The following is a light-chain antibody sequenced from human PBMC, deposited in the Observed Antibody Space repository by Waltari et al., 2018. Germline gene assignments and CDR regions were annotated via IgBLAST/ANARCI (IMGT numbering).Light chain of an antibody. J-gene: IGLJ3*02. CDR1: RSDVGGYTY. Sequence: QSALTQPASVSGSPGQSIPISCTGTRSDVGGYTYVSWYQQHPGKAPKLMIFDVSKRPSGVSNRFSGSKSGSTASLTISGLQAEDEADFYCNSYTSSSTWVFGGGTKLTVL. CDR2: DVS. CDR3: NSYTSSSTWV. V-gene: IGLV2-14*01.